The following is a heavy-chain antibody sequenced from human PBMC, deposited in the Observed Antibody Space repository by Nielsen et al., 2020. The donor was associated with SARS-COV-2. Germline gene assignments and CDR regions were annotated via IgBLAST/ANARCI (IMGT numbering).Heavy chain of an antibody. Sequence: GGSLRLSCAASGFTFSSYAMHWVRQAPGKGLEYVSAISSNGGSTYYANSVKGRFTISRGNSKNTLYLQMGSLRAEDMAVYYCARGAGYYDFWSGYYMGLEGYYYYMDVWGKGTTVTVSS. D-gene: IGHD3-3*01. CDR3: ARGAGYYDFWSGYYMGLEGYYYYMDV. V-gene: IGHV3-64*01. CDR2: ISSNGGST. CDR1: GFTFSSYA. J-gene: IGHJ6*03.